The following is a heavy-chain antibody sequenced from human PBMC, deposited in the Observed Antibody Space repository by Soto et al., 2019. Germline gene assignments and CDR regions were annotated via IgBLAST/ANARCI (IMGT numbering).Heavy chain of an antibody. CDR2: ISVSGGST. CDR1: GFTFSSYA. D-gene: IGHD3-16*01. CDR3: ASNTRYDPPDY. J-gene: IGHJ4*02. V-gene: IGHV3-23*01. Sequence: EVQLLESGGGLVQPGGSLRLSCAASGFTFSSYAMSWVRQAPGEGLAWVSGISVSGGSTYYADSVKGRFTISRDNSKNTLYLQMNSLRAEDTAVYYCASNTRYDPPDYWGRGTLVTVSS.